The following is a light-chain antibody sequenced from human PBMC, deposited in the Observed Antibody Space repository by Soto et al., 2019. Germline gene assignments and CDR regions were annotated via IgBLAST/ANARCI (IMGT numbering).Light chain of an antibody. CDR3: QQRGNWPLT. Sequence: IVLTQSPATLSLSPGERATLSCRASQSISSYLAWYQQKPGQAPRLLIYDASDRATGVPARFSGSGSGTDFTLSISRLEPEDFAVYYCQQRGNWPLTFGGGTKVEIK. J-gene: IGKJ4*01. CDR2: DAS. CDR1: QSISSY. V-gene: IGKV3-11*01.